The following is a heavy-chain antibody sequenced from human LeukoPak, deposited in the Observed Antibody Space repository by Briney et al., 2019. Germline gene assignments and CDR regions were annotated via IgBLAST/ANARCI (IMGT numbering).Heavy chain of an antibody. J-gene: IGHJ4*02. CDR3: TTDREVATRADY. CDR1: GFTFDDYA. CDR2: IKSKTDGGTT. Sequence: GRSLRLSCAASGFTFDDYAMHWVRQAPGKGLEWVGRIKSKTDGGTTDYAAPVKGRFTISRDGSKNTLYLQMNSLKTEDTAVYYCTTDREVATRADYWGQGTLVTVSS. D-gene: IGHD5-12*01. V-gene: IGHV3-15*01.